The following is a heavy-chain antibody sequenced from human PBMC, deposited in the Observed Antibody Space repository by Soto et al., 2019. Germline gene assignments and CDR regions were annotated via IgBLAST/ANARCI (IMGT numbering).Heavy chain of an antibody. CDR3: AKGKAARPSSYYVY. V-gene: IGHV3-23*01. Sequence: EVQLLESGGGLVQPGGSLRLSCAASGFTFSSYAMSWVRQAPGKGLEWVSAISGSGGSTYYADSVKGRFTISRDNPKNTLYLQMNSLRAEDTAVYYCAKGKAARPSSYYVYWGQGTLVTVSS. CDR2: ISGSGGST. J-gene: IGHJ4*02. D-gene: IGHD6-6*01. CDR1: GFTFSSYA.